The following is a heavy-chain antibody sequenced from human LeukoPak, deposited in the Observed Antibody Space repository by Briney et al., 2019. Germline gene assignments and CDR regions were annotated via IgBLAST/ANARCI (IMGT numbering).Heavy chain of an antibody. D-gene: IGHD1-20*01. CDR1: GFAFSSYA. CDR3: ARDFGLTGKVDY. V-gene: IGHV3-30-3*01. CDR2: ISYDGSRI. J-gene: IGHJ4*02. Sequence: GGSLRLSCAASGFAFSSYAMHWVRQAPGKGPEWVAFISYDGSRIYYADSVKGRFTISRDNSKNTLYLQMNSLRAEDTAVYYCARDFGLTGKVDYWGQGTLVTVSS.